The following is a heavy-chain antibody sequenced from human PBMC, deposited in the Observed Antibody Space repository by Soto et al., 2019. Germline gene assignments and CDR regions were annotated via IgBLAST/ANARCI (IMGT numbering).Heavy chain of an antibody. J-gene: IGHJ5*02. Sequence: SVKVSCKASGGTFSSYAISWVRQAPGRGLEWMGGIIPIFGTANYAQKFQGRVTITADESTSTAYMELSSLRSEDTAVYYCARSGTYYYDSSGYYYGWFDPWGQGTLVTVSS. D-gene: IGHD3-22*01. CDR3: ARSGTYYYDSSGYYYGWFDP. V-gene: IGHV1-69*13. CDR1: GGTFSSYA. CDR2: IIPIFGTA.